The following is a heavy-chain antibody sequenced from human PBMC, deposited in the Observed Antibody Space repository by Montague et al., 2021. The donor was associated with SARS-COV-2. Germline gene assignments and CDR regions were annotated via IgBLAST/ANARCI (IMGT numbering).Heavy chain of an antibody. J-gene: IGHJ6*02. Sequence: SETRSLTCTVSGGSISSSSYYWGWIRQPPGKGLEWIGSFYYSASTYYNPSLKSRVTISVDTSKNQFSVKLSSVTAADAAVYYCARLWDTVYYYYGMDVWGQGTTVTVSS. V-gene: IGHV4-39*01. D-gene: IGHD1-26*01. CDR1: GGSISSSSYY. CDR2: FYYSAST. CDR3: ARLWDTVYYYYGMDV.